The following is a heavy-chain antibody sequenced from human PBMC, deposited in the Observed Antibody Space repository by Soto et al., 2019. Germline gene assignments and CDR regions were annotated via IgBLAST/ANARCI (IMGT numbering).Heavy chain of an antibody. J-gene: IGHJ4*02. CDR3: AKESAWTGRPSND. Sequence: EVQLLESGGALVQPGGSLRLSCAASGFTFSSYGMSWVRQAPGKGLEWVSAVSGSGDDTYHAASVKGRFTISRDNSKNTLYLQMNSLRVEDTAVYYCAKESAWTGRPSNDWGQGTLVTVSS. D-gene: IGHD1-1*01. CDR1: GFTFSSYG. CDR2: VSGSGDDT. V-gene: IGHV3-23*01.